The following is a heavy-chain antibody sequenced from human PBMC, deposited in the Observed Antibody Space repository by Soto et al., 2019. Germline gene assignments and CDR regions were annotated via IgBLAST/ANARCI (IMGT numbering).Heavy chain of an antibody. Sequence: QVQLQESGPGLVKPSETLSLTCTVSGGSISSYYWSWIRQPPGKGLEWIGYIYYSGSTNYNPSLXSXVXIXXDTSKNQFSLKLSSVTAADTAVNYCARRYGDAFDIWGQGTMVTVSS. J-gene: IGHJ3*02. V-gene: IGHV4-59*01. CDR3: ARRYGDAFDI. D-gene: IGHD4-17*01. CDR2: IYYSGST. CDR1: GGSISSYY.